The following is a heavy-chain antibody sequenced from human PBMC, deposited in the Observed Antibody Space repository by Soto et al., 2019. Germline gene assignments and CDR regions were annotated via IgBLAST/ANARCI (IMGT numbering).Heavy chain of an antibody. V-gene: IGHV3-30*18. J-gene: IGHJ4*02. Sequence: WGSLTPSCASSGFTFSNYGMHWVRQAPGKGLEWVAVITYDGSNKYYADSVKGRFTISRDNSKNTLYLQMNSLRAEDTAVYYCAKGTSGWYSDFDYWGQGTLVTVSS. CDR2: ITYDGSNK. D-gene: IGHD6-19*01. CDR3: AKGTSGWYSDFDY. CDR1: GFTFSNYG.